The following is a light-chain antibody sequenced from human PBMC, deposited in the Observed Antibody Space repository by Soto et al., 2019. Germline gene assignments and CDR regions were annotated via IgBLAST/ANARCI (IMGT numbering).Light chain of an antibody. V-gene: IGLV2-14*01. CDR2: DVS. CDR3: SSYTSSSTL. Sequence: QSALTQPASVSGSPGQSITISCTGTSSDVGGYNYVSRYQQHPGKAPKLMIYDVSNRPSGVSNRFSGSKSGNTASLTISGLQAEDEADYYCSSYTSSSTLFGGGTQLTVL. J-gene: IGLJ2*01. CDR1: SSDVGGYNY.